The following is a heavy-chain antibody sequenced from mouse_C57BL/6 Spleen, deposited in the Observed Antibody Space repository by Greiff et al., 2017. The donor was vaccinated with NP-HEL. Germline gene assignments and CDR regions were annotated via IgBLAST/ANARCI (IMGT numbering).Heavy chain of an antibody. CDR3: ARMDTTIYFDY. D-gene: IGHD2-3*01. Sequence: QVQLKESGPGLVAPSQSLSITCTVSGFSLTSYAISWVRQPPGKGLEWLGVIWTGGGTTYNSALKTRLSISKDNSKSQVFLKMNSLQTDDTARYYCARMDTTIYFDYWGQGTTLTVSS. CDR2: IWTGGGT. J-gene: IGHJ2*01. V-gene: IGHV2-9-1*01. CDR1: GFSLTSYA.